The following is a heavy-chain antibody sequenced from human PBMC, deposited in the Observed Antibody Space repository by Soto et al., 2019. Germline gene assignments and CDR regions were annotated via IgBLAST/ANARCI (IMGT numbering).Heavy chain of an antibody. Sequence: SETLSLTCTVSGGCSSSSSYYWGWIRQPPGKGLEWIGSIYYSGSTYYNPSLKSRVTISVDTSKNQFSLKLSSVTAADTAVYYCARNNFCSGYFDWFAPSGQRTLVTVSS. CDR2: IYYSGST. J-gene: IGHJ5*02. CDR3: ARNNFCSGYFDWFAP. V-gene: IGHV4-39*01. CDR1: GGCSSSSSYY. D-gene: IGHD3-3*01.